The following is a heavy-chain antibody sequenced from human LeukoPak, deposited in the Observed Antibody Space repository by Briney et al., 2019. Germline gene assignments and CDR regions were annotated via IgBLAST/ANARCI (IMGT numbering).Heavy chain of an antibody. CDR1: GGSISSYY. D-gene: IGHD6-6*01. CDR3: AREGSSSDTHFDY. V-gene: IGHV4-59*01. CDR2: IYYSGNT. Sequence: SETLSLTCTVSGGSISSYYWSWIRQPPGKGLEWIGYIYYSGNTNYNPSLKSQVTISVDTSKNQFSLKLSSVTAADTAVYYCAREGSSSDTHFDYWGQGTLVTVSS. J-gene: IGHJ4*02.